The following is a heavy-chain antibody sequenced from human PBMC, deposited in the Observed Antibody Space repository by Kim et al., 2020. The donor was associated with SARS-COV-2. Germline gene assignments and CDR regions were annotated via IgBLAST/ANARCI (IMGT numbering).Heavy chain of an antibody. Sequence: ASVKVSCKASGYTFTGYYMHWVRQAPGQGLEWMGRINPNSGGTNYAQKFQGRVTMTRDTSISTAYMELSRLRSDDTAVYYCARDLFRINYYDSSGPADFFDYWGQGTLVTVSS. CDR2: INPNSGGT. J-gene: IGHJ4*02. CDR1: GYTFTGYY. D-gene: IGHD3-22*01. V-gene: IGHV1-2*06. CDR3: ARDLFRINYYDSSGPADFFDY.